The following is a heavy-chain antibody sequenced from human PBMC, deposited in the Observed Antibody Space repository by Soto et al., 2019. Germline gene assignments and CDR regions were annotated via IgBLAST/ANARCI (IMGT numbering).Heavy chain of an antibody. D-gene: IGHD7-27*01. CDR2: IYYSGST. J-gene: IGHJ3*02. Sequence: LPESLSRAYSISGASTSSSYCCWIRQPPGKGLEWIGYIYYSGSTNYNLSLKSRVTISVDTSKNQFSLKLSSVTAADTAVYYCARVWGRAFDIWGQGTMVT. CDR3: ARVWGRAFDI. CDR1: GASTSSSY. V-gene: IGHV4-59*01.